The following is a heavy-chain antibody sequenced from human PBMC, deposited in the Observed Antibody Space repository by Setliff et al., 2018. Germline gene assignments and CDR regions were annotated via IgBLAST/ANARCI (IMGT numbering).Heavy chain of an antibody. J-gene: IGHJ3*02. CDR3: ARGRMRGSCSGPSCTYDPFDI. V-gene: IGHV4-61*02. CDR1: GGSITSGSVY. CDR2: IFPTGTT. Sequence: PSETLSLTCTVSGGSITSGSVYWSWIRQPAGKGLEWIGRIFPTGTTNYNPDLKSRVTISVDTSKNQFSLILRSVTAADTAVYYCARGRMRGSCSGPSCTYDPFDIWGQGTPVTVSS. D-gene: IGHD2-2*01.